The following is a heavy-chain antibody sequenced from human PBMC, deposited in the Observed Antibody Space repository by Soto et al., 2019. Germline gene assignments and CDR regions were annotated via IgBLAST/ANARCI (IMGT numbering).Heavy chain of an antibody. CDR2: IWYDGSNK. CDR1: GFTFSSYG. CDR3: ARDGYYDFWSGYYTKTLDY. J-gene: IGHJ4*02. Sequence: GGSLILSCAASGFTFSSYGMHWVRQAPGKGLEWVAVIWYDGSNKYYADSVKGRFTISRDNSKNTLYLQMNSLRAEDTAVYYCARDGYYDFWSGYYTKTLDYWGQGTLVTVSS. D-gene: IGHD3-3*01. V-gene: IGHV3-33*01.